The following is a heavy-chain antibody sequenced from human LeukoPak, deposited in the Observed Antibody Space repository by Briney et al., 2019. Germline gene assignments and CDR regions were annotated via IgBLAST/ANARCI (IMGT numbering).Heavy chain of an antibody. J-gene: IGHJ4*02. CDR2: INHSGSA. D-gene: IGHD6-6*01. Sequence: PSETLSLTCAVDGGSFSGYYWSWIRQPPGKGLEWIGEINHSGSANYNPSLKSRVTISVDTSKNQFSLKLSSVTAADTAVYYCATSIAARPSDYWGQGTLVTVSS. CDR1: GGSFSGYY. CDR3: ATSIAARPSDY. V-gene: IGHV4-34*01.